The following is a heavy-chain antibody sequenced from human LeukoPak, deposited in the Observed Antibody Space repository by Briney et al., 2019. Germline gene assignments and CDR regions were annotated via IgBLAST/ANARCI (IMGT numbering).Heavy chain of an antibody. CDR1: GYFFTSYW. D-gene: IGHD2-15*01. CDR3: ARQPLCSGGSCYSLEY. J-gene: IGHJ4*02. Sequence: AASLQISCKGSGYFFTSYWIGWVRQLPGKGLEWMGIIYPGDSDTRYSPSFQGQVTISADKSISTAYLQWSSLKASDTAMYYCARQPLCSGGSCYSLEYWGQGTLVTVSS. CDR2: IYPGDSDT. V-gene: IGHV5-51*01.